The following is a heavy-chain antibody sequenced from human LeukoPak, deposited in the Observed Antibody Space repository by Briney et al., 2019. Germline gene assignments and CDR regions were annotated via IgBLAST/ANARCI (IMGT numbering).Heavy chain of an antibody. Sequence: SGPTLVKPTQTLRLTCTFSGFSLSTSGVAVGWIRQPPGKALEWLALMYWDDDKRHSPSLKSRLTVTKDTSKNQVVLTMTNMDPVDTATYYCAHNGDDSSRNWFDTWGQGILVTVSS. V-gene: IGHV2-5*02. CDR3: AHNGDDSSRNWFDT. J-gene: IGHJ5*02. CDR1: GFSLSTSGVA. D-gene: IGHD6-13*01. CDR2: MYWDDDK.